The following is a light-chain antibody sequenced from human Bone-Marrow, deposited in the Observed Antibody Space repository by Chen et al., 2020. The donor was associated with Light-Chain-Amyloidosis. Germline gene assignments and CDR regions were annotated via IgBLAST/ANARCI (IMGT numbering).Light chain of an antibody. Sequence: QSALTQPASVSGSPGQSITISCTGTISDVGCDNHVSWYQQHPDKAPKLMIYEVTNRPSWVPARFSGSKSDNTASLTISGLQTEDEADYFCSSYTITNTLVFGSGTRVTVL. J-gene: IGLJ1*01. CDR1: ISDVGCDNH. V-gene: IGLV2-14*01. CDR3: SSYTITNTLV. CDR2: EVT.